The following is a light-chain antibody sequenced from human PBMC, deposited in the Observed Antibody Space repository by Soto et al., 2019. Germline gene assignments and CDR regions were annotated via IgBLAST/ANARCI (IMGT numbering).Light chain of an antibody. CDR3: QHCNSYIQT. J-gene: IGKJ1*01. CDR2: DVS. V-gene: IGKV1-5*01. Sequence: IQLTQSPSSLSASVEDRVTISCRASQNLSPWLAWYQQKPGRAPRLLIYDVSILESGVPSRFSGSGSGTELTLTISSLQPDDFATYYCQHCNSYIQTFGQGTKVDI. CDR1: QNLSPW.